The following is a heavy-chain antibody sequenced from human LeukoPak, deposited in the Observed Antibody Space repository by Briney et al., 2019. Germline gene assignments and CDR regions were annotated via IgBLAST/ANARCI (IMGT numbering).Heavy chain of an antibody. Sequence: GGSLRLSCAASGFTFSSYAMSWVRQAPGKGLEWVSDISGSGASTYYADSVKGRFTISRDNAKNSLYLQMNSLRAEDTAVYYCARVLGVNWIDYWGQGTLVTVSS. CDR2: ISGSGAST. J-gene: IGHJ4*02. D-gene: IGHD1-1*01. V-gene: IGHV3-23*01. CDR3: ARVLGVNWIDY. CDR1: GFTFSSYA.